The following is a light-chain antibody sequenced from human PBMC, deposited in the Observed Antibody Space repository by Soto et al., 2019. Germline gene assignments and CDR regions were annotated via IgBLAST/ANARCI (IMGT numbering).Light chain of an antibody. V-gene: IGKV3-20*01. CDR3: QQYGSSPPLT. CDR2: GAS. Sequence: IVLTQSPGTLSLSPGERATLPCRASHSVSSSYLAWYQQKPGQAPRLLIYGASSRATGIPDRFSGSGSGTDFTLTISRLEPEDFAVYYCQQYGSSPPLTFGGGTKVDNK. J-gene: IGKJ4*01. CDR1: HSVSSSY.